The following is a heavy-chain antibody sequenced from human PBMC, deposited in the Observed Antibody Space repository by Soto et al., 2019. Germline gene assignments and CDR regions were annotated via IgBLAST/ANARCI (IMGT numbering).Heavy chain of an antibody. J-gene: IGHJ4*02. CDR1: GFSFSDYS. D-gene: IGHD2-21*02. V-gene: IGHV3-21*01. Sequence: LVESGGALVYQGGSLRLSCIASGFSFSDYSMNWFRQAPGKGLRWVSVISSSSDKTYYADSVKGRFTVTRNNANNALLLEVNSLRDDDTATYCGAGLPKGSLVTAWGQGTRVTVSS. CDR3: AGLPKGSLVTA. CDR2: ISSSSDKT.